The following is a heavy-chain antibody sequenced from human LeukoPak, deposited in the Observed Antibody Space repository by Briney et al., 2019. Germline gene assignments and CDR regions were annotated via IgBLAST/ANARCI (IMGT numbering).Heavy chain of an antibody. Sequence: GGSLRLSCAASGFTFSNFAMYWVRQAPGKGLEWVAVISSDETERYYADSVKRRFTIARDNPKSMLYLQMSTLRAEDTAVYYCAREYDWSMAHYFDYWGQGTLVTVSS. CDR3: AREYDWSMAHYFDY. CDR1: GFTFSNFA. J-gene: IGHJ4*02. CDR2: ISSDETER. D-gene: IGHD1-20*01. V-gene: IGHV3-30*03.